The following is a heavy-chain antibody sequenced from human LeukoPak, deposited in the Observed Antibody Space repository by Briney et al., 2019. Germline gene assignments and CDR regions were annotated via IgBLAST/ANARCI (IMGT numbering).Heavy chain of an antibody. CDR2: ISGSGGST. CDR1: GFTFSSCA. CDR3: AKVGAAGTNDYYGMDV. J-gene: IGHJ6*02. D-gene: IGHD6-13*01. Sequence: GGSLRLSCAASGFTFSSCAMSWVRQAPGRGLEWVSAISGSGGSTYYADSVKGRFTISRDNSKNTLYLQMNSLRAEDTAVYYCAKVGAAGTNDYYGMDVWGQGTTVTVSS. V-gene: IGHV3-23*01.